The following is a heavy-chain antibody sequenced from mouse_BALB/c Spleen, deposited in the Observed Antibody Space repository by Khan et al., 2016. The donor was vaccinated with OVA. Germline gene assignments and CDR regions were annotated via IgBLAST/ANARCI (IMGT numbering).Heavy chain of an antibody. V-gene: IGHV5-6-4*01. D-gene: IGHD1-1*01. CDR1: GFSFSSYS. J-gene: IGHJ2*01. CDR3: PRHRGYYAKKPAFDY. Sequence: EVELVESGGGLVRPGGSLKLSCAASGFSFSSYSMSWVRQTPEKRLEWVATISSAGTYTYYPDSLKGRFTISRDNATNTLYLQMSSLKSEDTAMYYWPRHRGYYAKKPAFDYWGQGTTVTVSS. CDR2: ISSAGTYT.